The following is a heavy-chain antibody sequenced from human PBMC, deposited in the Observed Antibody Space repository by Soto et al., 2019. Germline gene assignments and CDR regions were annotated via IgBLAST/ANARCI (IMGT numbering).Heavy chain of an antibody. V-gene: IGHV4-31*03. Sequence: LSLTCTVSGGSISSGGYYWSWIRQHPGKGLEWIGYIYYSGSTYYNPSLKSRVTISVDTSKNQFSLKLSSVTAADTAVYYCASTGPGGYSYGLDYWGQGTLVTVSS. CDR3: ASTGPGGYSYGLDY. CDR2: IYYSGST. J-gene: IGHJ4*02. D-gene: IGHD5-18*01. CDR1: GGSISSGGYY.